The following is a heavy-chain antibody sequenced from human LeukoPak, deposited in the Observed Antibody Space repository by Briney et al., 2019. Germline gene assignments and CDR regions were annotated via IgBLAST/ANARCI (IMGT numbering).Heavy chain of an antibody. CDR2: ISGSGGST. J-gene: IGHJ4*02. CDR1: GVTFSSYA. Sequence: TGGSLRLSCAASGVTFSSYAMSWVRQAPGKGLEWVSAISGSGGSTYYADTYYADSVKGRFTISKDRSKNTLYLQMNSLRGEDTALYYCAKDGLYYDGSAHVYYFDYWGQGTLVAVSS. D-gene: IGHD3-22*01. CDR3: AKDGLYYDGSAHVYYFDY. V-gene: IGHV3-23*01.